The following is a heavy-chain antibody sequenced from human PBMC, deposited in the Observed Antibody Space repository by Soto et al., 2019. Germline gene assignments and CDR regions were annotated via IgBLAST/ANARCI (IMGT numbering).Heavy chain of an antibody. J-gene: IGHJ4*02. D-gene: IGHD1-20*01. V-gene: IGHV3-30-3*01. CDR3: ATVHNTSRSFDY. CDR2: ISYDGSNK. CDR1: GFTFSSYA. Sequence: GGSLRLSCAASGFTFSSYAMHWVRQAPGKGLEWVAVISYDGSNKYYADSVKGRFTISRDNSKNTLYLQMSSLRADDTAVYYCATVHNTSRSFDYWGQGTLVTVSS.